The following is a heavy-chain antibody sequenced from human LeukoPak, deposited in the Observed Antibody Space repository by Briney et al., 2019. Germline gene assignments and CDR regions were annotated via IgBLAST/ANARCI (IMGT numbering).Heavy chain of an antibody. CDR1: GGSFSGYY. CDR3: ARDYSSSSGDAFDI. CDR2: INHSGST. V-gene: IGHV4-34*01. Sequence: PSETLSLTCAVYGGSFSGYYWSWIRQPPGKGLEWIGEINHSGSTNYNPSLKSRVTISVDTSKNQFSLKLSSVTAADTAVYYCARDYSSSSGDAFDIWGQGTMVTVSS. D-gene: IGHD6-6*01. J-gene: IGHJ3*02.